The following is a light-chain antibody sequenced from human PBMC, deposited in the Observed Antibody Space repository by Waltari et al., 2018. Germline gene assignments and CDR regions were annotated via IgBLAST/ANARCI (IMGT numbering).Light chain of an antibody. CDR2: HAS. J-gene: IGKJ1*01. Sequence: EIVLTQSPGTLSLSPGDRATLSCRASQSVGTSLAWYQQKPGQAPRLLIYHASVWATGIADRFSGGGSGTDFSLTISRLEPEDFAVYYCQMFVRLPATFGQGTKVEVK. CDR1: QSVGTS. V-gene: IGKV3-20*01. CDR3: QMFVRLPAT.